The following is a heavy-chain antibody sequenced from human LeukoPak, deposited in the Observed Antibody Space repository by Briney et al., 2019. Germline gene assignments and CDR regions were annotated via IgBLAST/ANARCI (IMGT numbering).Heavy chain of an antibody. D-gene: IGHD3-22*01. V-gene: IGHV4-31*03. Sequence: SQTLSLTCTVSGGSISSGGYYWSWIRQHPGKGLEWIGYIYYSGSTYYNPSLKSRVTISADTSKNQFSLKLSSVTAADTAVYYCASTEGVEFRGYPFDIWGQRTMVTVSS. CDR2: IYYSGST. CDR1: GGSISSGGYY. J-gene: IGHJ3*02. CDR3: ASTEGVEFRGYPFDI.